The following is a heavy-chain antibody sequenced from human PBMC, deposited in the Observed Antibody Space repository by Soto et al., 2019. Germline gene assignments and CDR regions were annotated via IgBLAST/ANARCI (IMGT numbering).Heavy chain of an antibody. CDR1: GFTFSSYG. Sequence: QVQLVESGGGVVQPGRSLRLSCAASGFTFSSYGMHWVRQAPGKGLEWVAVIWYDGSNKYYADSVKGRFTNSRDNSKNTLYLQMNSLRAEDTAVYYCASDPVSDSSSWFFDYWGQGTLVTVSS. CDR2: IWYDGSNK. D-gene: IGHD6-13*01. CDR3: ASDPVSDSSSWFFDY. V-gene: IGHV3-33*01. J-gene: IGHJ4*02.